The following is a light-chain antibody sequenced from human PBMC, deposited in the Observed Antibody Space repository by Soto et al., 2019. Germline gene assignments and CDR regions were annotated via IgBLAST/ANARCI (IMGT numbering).Light chain of an antibody. CDR1: QSVITY. CDR3: QQRSNWPPLT. V-gene: IGKV3-11*01. Sequence: EIVLTQSPATLSLSPGERASLSCRASQSVITYLSWYQQKPGQVPRLLIYDASNRATGVPVRFSGSGSGTDFTLTISSLEPEDFAVYYCQQRSNWPPLTFGGGTKVDIK. CDR2: DAS. J-gene: IGKJ4*01.